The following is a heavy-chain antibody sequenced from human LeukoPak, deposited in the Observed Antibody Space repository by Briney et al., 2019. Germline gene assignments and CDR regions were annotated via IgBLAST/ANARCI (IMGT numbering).Heavy chain of an antibody. D-gene: IGHD4-17*01. Sequence: PGGSLKLSYAASGFTFSGSAMHWVRQASGKGLEWVGRIRSKANSYATAYAASVKGRFTISRDDSKNTAYLQMNSLKTEDTAVYYCTTRGMTTVTARDYWGQGTLVTVSS. J-gene: IGHJ4*02. CDR1: GFTFSGSA. CDR3: TTRGMTTVTARDY. V-gene: IGHV3-73*01. CDR2: IRSKANSYAT.